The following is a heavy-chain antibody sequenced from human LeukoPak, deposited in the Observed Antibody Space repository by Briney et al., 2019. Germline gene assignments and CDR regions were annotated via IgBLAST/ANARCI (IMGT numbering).Heavy chain of an antibody. CDR2: IYTSGST. D-gene: IGHD5-24*01. V-gene: IGHV4-4*07. J-gene: IGHJ6*03. CDR1: GGSISSYY. Sequence: SSETLSLTCTVSGGSISSYYWSWIQQPAGKGLEWIGRIYTSGSTNYNPSLKSRVTMSVDTSKNQFSLKLSSVTAADTAVYYCARDTTRRLQPSYYYYMDVWGKGTTVTVSS. CDR3: ARDTTRRLQPSYYYYMDV.